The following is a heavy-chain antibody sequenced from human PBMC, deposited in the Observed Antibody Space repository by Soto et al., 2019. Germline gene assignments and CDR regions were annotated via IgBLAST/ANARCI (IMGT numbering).Heavy chain of an antibody. J-gene: IGHJ4*03. Sequence: QVQLQESGPGLVKPSQTLSLTCSVSGDSIRGGGHYWNWIRQFPGKGLEWIGYVYHSGSTHYNPSLRGRLTISIDTSKNQFSRRLISVTAADTALYYCARDTGLAPTVWGYWGNGTQVTVSS. CDR3: ARDTGLAPTVWGY. CDR2: VYHSGST. CDR1: GDSIRGGGHY. D-gene: IGHD7-27*01. V-gene: IGHV4-31*03.